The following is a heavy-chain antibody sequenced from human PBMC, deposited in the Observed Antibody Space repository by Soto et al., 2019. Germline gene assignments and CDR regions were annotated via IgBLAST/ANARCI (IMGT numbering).Heavy chain of an antibody. CDR1: GNSISDYY. D-gene: IGHD4-17*01. J-gene: IGHJ3*01. Sequence: QVQLLASGPGLVKPSETLSLTCTVSGNSISDYYWRWIRQPPGKGLEWIGYIFHNGNTNYNPSLKRRVTMSVDTSKNQFSLRLSSVTAADTALYYCARDVGGTVTLEAAFDFGGQGTMVTVS. CDR2: IFHNGNT. CDR3: ARDVGGTVTLEAAFDF. V-gene: IGHV4-59*01.